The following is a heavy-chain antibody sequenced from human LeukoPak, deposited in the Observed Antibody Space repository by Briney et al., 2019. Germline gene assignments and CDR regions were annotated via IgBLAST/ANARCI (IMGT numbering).Heavy chain of an antibody. CDR2: IGGSGFST. D-gene: IGHD5-24*01. V-gene: IGHV3-23*01. CDR3: ARGANYGEDALDI. J-gene: IGHJ3*02. CDR1: GFIFSTHS. Sequence: GGSLRLSCAASGFIFSTHSINWVRQAPGKGLEWVSAIGGSGFSTSYADSVKGRFTISRDNSKNTVYLQINSLRAEDTAVYYCARGANYGEDALDIWGQGTMVTVSS.